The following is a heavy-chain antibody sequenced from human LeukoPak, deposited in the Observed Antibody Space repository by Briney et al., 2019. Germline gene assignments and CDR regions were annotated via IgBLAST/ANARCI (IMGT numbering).Heavy chain of an antibody. D-gene: IGHD5-18*01. J-gene: IGHJ3*02. CDR1: GGTFSSYA. Sequence: SVKVSCKASGGTFSSYAISWVRQAPGQGLEWMGGIIPIFGTANYARKFQGRVTITTDESTSTAYMELSSLRSEDTAVYYCARAAPWIQLWSDAFDIWGQGTMVTVSS. CDR3: ARAAPWIQLWSDAFDI. V-gene: IGHV1-69*05. CDR2: IIPIFGTA.